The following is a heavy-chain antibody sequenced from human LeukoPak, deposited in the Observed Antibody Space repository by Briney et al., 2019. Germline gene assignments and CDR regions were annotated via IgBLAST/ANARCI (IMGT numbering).Heavy chain of an antibody. D-gene: IGHD3-10*01. CDR2: IFPHDSDI. Sequence: GESLKISCKGSGYSFGTGWIGWVRHMRGKAREWMGIIFPHDSDIINSPSFECEVTISADKSIRTAYLQWSRLKASDTAMLCCARGAYGSGKSYNYYGMDVWGQGTTVTVSS. J-gene: IGHJ6*02. V-gene: IGHV5-51*01. CDR1: GYSFGTGW. CDR3: ARGAYGSGKSYNYYGMDV.